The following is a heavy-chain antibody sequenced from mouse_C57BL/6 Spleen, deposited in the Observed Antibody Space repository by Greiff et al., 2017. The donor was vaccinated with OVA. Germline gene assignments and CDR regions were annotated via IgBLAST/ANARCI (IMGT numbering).Heavy chain of an antibody. CDR1: GYTFTSYW. V-gene: IGHV1-64*01. CDR3: ARERTSYGGFAF. D-gene: IGHD5-5*01. CDR2: IHPNSGST. J-gene: IGHJ3*01. Sequence: VQLQQPGAELVKPGASVKLSCKASGYTFTSYWMHWVKQRPGQGLEWIGMIHPNSGSTNYNEQFKSKATLTVDKSSSPSYMQLSSLTSEDSAVYYCARERTSYGGFAFWGQGTLVTVSA.